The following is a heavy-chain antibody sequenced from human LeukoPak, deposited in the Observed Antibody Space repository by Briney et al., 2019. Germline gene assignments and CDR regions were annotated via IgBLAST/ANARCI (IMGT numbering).Heavy chain of an antibody. V-gene: IGHV1-2*02. Sequence: ASVKVSCKASGYTFTGYYVHWVRQAPGQGLEWMGWINPNSGGTNYAQKFQGRVTMTRDTSISTAYMELSRLRSDDTAVYYSAMVRGVINWFDPWGQGTLVTVSS. CDR2: INPNSGGT. CDR1: GYTFTGYY. D-gene: IGHD3-10*01. CDR3: AMVRGVINWFDP. J-gene: IGHJ5*02.